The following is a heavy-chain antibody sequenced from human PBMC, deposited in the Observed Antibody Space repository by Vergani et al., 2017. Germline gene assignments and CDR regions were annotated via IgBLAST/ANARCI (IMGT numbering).Heavy chain of an antibody. D-gene: IGHD6-13*01. Sequence: VQLVESGGGLVKPGGSLRLSCAASGFTFSSYSMNWVRQAPGKALEWVSSISSSSSYIYYEDSVKGRFNISRDNAKNSLYLQMNMLIAEDTAVYYCASDPRRGAAAGSLAFDIWGQGTMVIVSS. J-gene: IGHJ3*02. CDR2: ISSSSSYI. CDR1: GFTFSSYS. V-gene: IGHV3-21*01. CDR3: ASDPRRGAAAGSLAFDI.